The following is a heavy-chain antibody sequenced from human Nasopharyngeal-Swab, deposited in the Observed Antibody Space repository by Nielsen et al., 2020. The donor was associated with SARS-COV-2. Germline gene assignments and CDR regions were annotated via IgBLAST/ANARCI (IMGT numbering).Heavy chain of an antibody. J-gene: IGHJ3*02. D-gene: IGHD3-22*01. Sequence: LSLTCAASGFTVSSDFMSWVRQAPGKGLQWVSALYGGGGTYYADSVKGRFSISRDNSKNTLYLQMNSLRDEDTAVYHCARHGVVADAFDIWGRGTVVTVSS. V-gene: IGHV3-66*04. CDR3: ARHGVVADAFDI. CDR2: LYGGGGT. CDR1: GFTVSSDF.